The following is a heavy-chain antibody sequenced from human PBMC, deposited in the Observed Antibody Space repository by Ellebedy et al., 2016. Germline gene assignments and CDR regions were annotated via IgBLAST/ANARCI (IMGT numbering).Heavy chain of an antibody. CDR3: AKDLFYDSFGPFDY. D-gene: IGHD3-22*01. J-gene: IGHJ4*02. V-gene: IGHV3-23*01. CDR1: GFTFSNYA. Sequence: GGSLRLSCAASGFTFSNYAMSWVRQAPGKGLQWVAGIRGSGGSTYYAESVKGRFTISRDTSKNTVNLQMNSLRVEDTAIYYCAKDLFYDSFGPFDYWGQGTLVTVSS. CDR2: IRGSGGST.